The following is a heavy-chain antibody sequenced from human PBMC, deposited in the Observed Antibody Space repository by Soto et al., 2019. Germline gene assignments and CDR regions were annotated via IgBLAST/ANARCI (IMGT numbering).Heavy chain of an antibody. D-gene: IGHD6-19*01. CDR1: EFTFSTYV. Sequence: GGSLRLSCAASEFTFSTYVMSWVRQAPGKGLEWVSVISASGATTFYADSVKGRFTISRDNSKNTLYLQMNSLRAEDTAVYYCAKGVPGIAVAGTGYFQHWGQGALVTVSS. V-gene: IGHV3-23*01. CDR3: AKGVPGIAVAGTGYFQH. CDR2: ISASGATT. J-gene: IGHJ1*01.